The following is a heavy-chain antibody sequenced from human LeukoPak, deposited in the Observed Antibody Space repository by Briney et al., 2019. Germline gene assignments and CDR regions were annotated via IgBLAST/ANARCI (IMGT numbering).Heavy chain of an antibody. D-gene: IGHD3-22*01. J-gene: IGHJ4*02. V-gene: IGHV4-39*07. CDR1: GGSISSSSYY. Sequence: SETLSLTCTVSGGSISSSSYYWGWIRQPPGKGLEWIGTIYYSGSTYYNPSLKSRVTISVDTSKNQFSLKLSSVTAADTAVYYCAREYYDSSGYGPPYFDYWGQGTLVTVSS. CDR3: AREYYDSSGYGPPYFDY. CDR2: IYYSGST.